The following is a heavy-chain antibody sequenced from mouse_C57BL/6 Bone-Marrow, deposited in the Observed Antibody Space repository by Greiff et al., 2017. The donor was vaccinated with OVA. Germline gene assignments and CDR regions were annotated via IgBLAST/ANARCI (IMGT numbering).Heavy chain of an antibody. CDR3: ARDYGYFWFAD. CDR2: IYPGCGSI. D-gene: IGHD1-1*01. CDR1: GYTFTEYT. V-gene: IGHV1-62-2*01. J-gene: IGHJ3*01. Sequence: VQVLESGAELVKPGASVKLSCKASGYTFTEYTINWVKQRSGKGLEWIGWIYPGCGSIKYNEKFQDKATLTADKSSSTAYMELSRLTSEDSAVYFCARDYGYFWFADWGKGTLVTVSA.